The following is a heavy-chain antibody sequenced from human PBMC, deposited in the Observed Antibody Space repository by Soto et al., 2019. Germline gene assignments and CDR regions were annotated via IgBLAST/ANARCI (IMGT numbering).Heavy chain of an antibody. CDR1: GFPFSNYY. Sequence: GGSLRLSCVASGFPFSNYYMDWVRQAPGKGLEWVAVISGSEDNMHYADSVKGRFTISRDNSMNTLYLQMNSLRADDTAIYYCAKDLHWFAMDVWGQGTTVTVSS. V-gene: IGHV3-23*01. CDR3: AKDLHWFAMDV. CDR2: ISGSEDNM. D-gene: IGHD3-10*01. J-gene: IGHJ6*02.